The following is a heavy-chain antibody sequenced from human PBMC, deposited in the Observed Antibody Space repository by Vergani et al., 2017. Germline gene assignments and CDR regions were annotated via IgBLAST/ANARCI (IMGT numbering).Heavy chain of an antibody. Sequence: EVQLLESGGGLAQPGGSLRLSCAASGFRVTTYYMSWVRQAPGKGLEWVSVIKSDGRTSYAESVRCRFTISRDTSRNAVYLQMNILRVEDTGVYYCTRSECICTTCYGHYFDLWGHGILVTVSS. V-gene: IGHV3-66*02. CDR1: GFRVTTYY. D-gene: IGHD2/OR15-2a*01. CDR2: IKSDGRT. CDR3: TRSECICTTCYGHYFDL. J-gene: IGHJ4*01.